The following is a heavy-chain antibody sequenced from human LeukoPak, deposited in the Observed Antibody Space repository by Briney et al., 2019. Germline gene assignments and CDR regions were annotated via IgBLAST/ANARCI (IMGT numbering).Heavy chain of an antibody. CDR1: GYTFTSYG. Sequence: GASVKVSCKASGYTFTSYGISWVRQAPGQGLEWMGIINPSGGSTSYAQKFQGRVTMTRDMSTSTVYMELSSLRSEDTAVYYCAGRSGGSCYSCLGYWGQGTLVTVSS. CDR2: INPSGGST. CDR3: AGRSGGSCYSCLGY. V-gene: IGHV1-46*01. D-gene: IGHD2-15*01. J-gene: IGHJ4*02.